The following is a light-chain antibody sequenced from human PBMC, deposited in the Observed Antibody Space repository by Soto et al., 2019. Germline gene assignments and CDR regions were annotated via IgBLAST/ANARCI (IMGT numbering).Light chain of an antibody. V-gene: IGLV2-14*01. CDR2: EVS. J-gene: IGLJ1*01. Sequence: QSALTQPASMSGSPGQSITISCTGTNSDIGGYNFVSWYQQHPGKAPKLMIYEVSTRPSGVSNRFSGSKSGNTASLTISGLQAEDEADYYCCSYTTSSTRVFGTGTQLTVL. CDR3: CSYTTSSTRV. CDR1: NSDIGGYNF.